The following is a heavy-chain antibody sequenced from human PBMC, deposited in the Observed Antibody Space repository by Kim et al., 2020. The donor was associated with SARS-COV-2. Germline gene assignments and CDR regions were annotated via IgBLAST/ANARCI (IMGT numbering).Heavy chain of an antibody. CDR2: IDPKSGDT. V-gene: IGHV1-2*02. D-gene: IGHD3-3*01. J-gene: IGHJ6*02. Sequence: ASVKVSCKASGYAFTDYIIHWVRQAPGQGLEWMGWIDPKSGDTHYAQSFQGRVTMTRATSVSTAYLDLSRLTSDETAVYYCARDEVLTILEMEDVWGHGITVTVSS. CDR1: GYAFTDYI. CDR3: ARDEVLTILEMEDV.